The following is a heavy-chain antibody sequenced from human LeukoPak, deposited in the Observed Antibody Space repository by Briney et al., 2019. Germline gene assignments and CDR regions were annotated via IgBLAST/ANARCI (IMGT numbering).Heavy chain of an antibody. J-gene: IGHJ4*02. CDR1: GFSFSSYW. CDR2: INRDGSRK. CDR3: ARVAPPGEDLFNDY. Sequence: GGSLRLSCAASGFSFSSYWMSWVRQAPGEGLEWVANINRDGSRKYSVDSVKGRFIISRDNAKNSLYLQVNSLRAEDTAVYYCARVAPPGEDLFNDYWGQGTLATVSS. D-gene: IGHD2-15*01. V-gene: IGHV3-7*05.